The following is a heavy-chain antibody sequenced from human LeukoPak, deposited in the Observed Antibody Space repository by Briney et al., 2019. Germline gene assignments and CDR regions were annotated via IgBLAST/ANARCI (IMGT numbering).Heavy chain of an antibody. CDR2: IYTSGST. CDR3: AREVEVPAAMPANDAFDI. Sequence: PSETLSLTCTVSGGSISSGSYYWSWIRQPAGKGLEWIGRIYTSGSTNYNPSLKSRVTISVDTSKNQFSLKLSSVTAADTAVYYCAREVEVPAAMPANDAFDIWGQGTMVTVSS. D-gene: IGHD2-2*01. V-gene: IGHV4-61*02. CDR1: GGSISSGSYY. J-gene: IGHJ3*02.